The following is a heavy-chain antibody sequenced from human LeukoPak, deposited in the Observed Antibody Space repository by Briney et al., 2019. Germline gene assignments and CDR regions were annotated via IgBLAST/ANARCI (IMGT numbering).Heavy chain of an antibody. CDR3: ARAHTMIVLVIQSMYAFDI. D-gene: IGHD3-22*01. CDR1: GGSFSGYY. Sequence: SETLSLTCAVYGGSFSGYYWSWIRQPPGKGLEWIGEINHSGSTNYNPSLKSRVTISVDTSKNQFSLKLSSVTAADTAVYYCARAHTMIVLVIQSMYAFDIWGQGTMVTVSS. J-gene: IGHJ3*02. CDR2: INHSGST. V-gene: IGHV4-34*01.